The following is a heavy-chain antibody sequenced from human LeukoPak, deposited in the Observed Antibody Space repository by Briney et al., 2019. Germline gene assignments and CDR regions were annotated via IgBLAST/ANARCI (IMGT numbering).Heavy chain of an antibody. J-gene: IGHJ4*02. CDR3: AKRQTTDYFDY. V-gene: IGHV3-74*01. D-gene: IGHD4-17*01. CDR1: GFTFSSYW. Sequence: PGGSLRLSCAASGFTFSSYWMHWVRQAPGKGLVWVSRINSDGSSTSYADSVKGRFTISRDNAKNTLYLQMNSLRAEDTAVYYCAKRQTTDYFDYWGQGTLVTVSS. CDR2: INSDGSST.